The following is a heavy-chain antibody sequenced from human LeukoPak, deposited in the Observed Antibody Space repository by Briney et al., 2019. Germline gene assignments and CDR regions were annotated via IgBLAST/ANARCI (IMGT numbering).Heavy chain of an antibody. V-gene: IGHV3-48*04. CDR2: MSSESTAI. CDR1: GFTFSNYS. J-gene: IGHJ4*02. Sequence: GGSLRLSCAASGFTFSNYSMNWVRQAPGKGLEWIAYMSSESTAIYYSDSVEGRFTMSRDNAKNSVHLQMTSLRADDTALYFCAREPAGLFFDANGYLDLWGQGALVTVSS. CDR3: AREPAGLFFDANGYLDL. D-gene: IGHD3/OR15-3a*01.